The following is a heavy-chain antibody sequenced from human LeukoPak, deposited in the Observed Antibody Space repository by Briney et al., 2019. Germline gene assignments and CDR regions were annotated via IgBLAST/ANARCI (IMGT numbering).Heavy chain of an antibody. CDR2: ISYDGSNK. CDR3: AREERGSGYYNWYFDL. V-gene: IGHV3-30-3*01. J-gene: IGHJ2*01. D-gene: IGHD3-22*01. CDR1: GFTFNTYA. Sequence: HPGGSLRLSCAASGFTFNTYAMYWVRQAPGKGLEWVAVISYDGSNKYYADSVKGRFTISRDNSMNTLYLQMNSLRAEDTAVYYCAREERGSGYYNWYFDLWGRGTLVTVSS.